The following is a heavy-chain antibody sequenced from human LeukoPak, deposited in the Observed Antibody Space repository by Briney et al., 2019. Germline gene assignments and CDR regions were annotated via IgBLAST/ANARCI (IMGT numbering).Heavy chain of an antibody. Sequence: SETLSLTCTVSGNSISSGDNYWSWIRQPAGKALEWIGRIYTSGSTNYNPSLKSRVTISGDTSKNQFSLRLSSVTAADTAVYYCARASYSYDINGWVPFDYWGQGTLVTVSS. CDR2: IYTSGST. J-gene: IGHJ4*02. CDR3: ARASYSYDINGWVPFDY. CDR1: GNSISSGDNY. D-gene: IGHD3-22*01. V-gene: IGHV4-61*02.